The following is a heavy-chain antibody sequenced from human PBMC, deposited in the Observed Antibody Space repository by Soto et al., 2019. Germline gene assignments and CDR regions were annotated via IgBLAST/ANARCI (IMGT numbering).Heavy chain of an antibody. D-gene: IGHD5-12*01. CDR1: GGSLTGYY. Sequence: QVQLQQWGAGLLKPSETLSLTCTVNGGSLTGYYWSWIRQPPGKGLGWIGEVKDGGSPNYSPSLRGRVSISADTSKNHFSMRLNAVTAAETAVSLCARGQEGIVATHWDQGALVTVAS. J-gene: IGHJ4*02. CDR3: ARGQEGIVATH. CDR2: VKDGGSP. V-gene: IGHV4-34*01.